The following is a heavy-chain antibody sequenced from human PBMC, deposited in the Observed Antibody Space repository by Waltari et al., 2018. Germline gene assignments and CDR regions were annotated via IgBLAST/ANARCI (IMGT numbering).Heavy chain of an antibody. CDR2: IIPILGIA. CDR3: ARVVRDAFDI. D-gene: IGHD3-22*01. J-gene: IGHJ3*02. Sequence: QVQLVQSGAEVQKPGSSVKVSCKASGGTFSSYTTRRVRQAPGQGLEWMGRIIPILGIANYAQKFQGRVTITADKSTSTAYMELSSLRSEDTAVYYCARVVRDAFDIWGQGTMVTVSS. V-gene: IGHV1-69*02. CDR1: GGTFSSYT.